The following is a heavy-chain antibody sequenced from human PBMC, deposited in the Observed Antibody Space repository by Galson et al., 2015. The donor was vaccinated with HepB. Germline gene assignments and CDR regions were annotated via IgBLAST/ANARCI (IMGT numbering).Heavy chain of an antibody. CDR3: ATEQKNYYYYGMDV. Sequence: SVKVSCKVSGSTLTELSMHWVRQAPGKGLEWMGGFDPEDGETIYAQKFQGRVTMTEDTSTDTAYMELSSLRSEDTAVCYCATEQKNYYYYGMDVWGQGTTVTVSS. V-gene: IGHV1-24*01. CDR1: GSTLTELS. J-gene: IGHJ6*02. CDR2: FDPEDGET.